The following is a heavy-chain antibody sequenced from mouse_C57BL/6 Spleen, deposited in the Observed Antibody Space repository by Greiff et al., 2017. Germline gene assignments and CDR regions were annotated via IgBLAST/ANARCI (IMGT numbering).Heavy chain of an antibody. V-gene: IGHV1-66*01. D-gene: IGHD2-4*01. Sequence: QVQLQQSGPELVKPGASVKISCKASGYSFTSYYIHWVKQRPGQGLEWIGWIYPGSGNTKYNEKFKGKATLTADPSSSTAYMQLSSLTSEDSAVYYCARSYDYDVGFAYWGQGTLVTVSA. CDR3: ARSYDYDVGFAY. J-gene: IGHJ3*01. CDR1: GYSFTSYY. CDR2: IYPGSGNT.